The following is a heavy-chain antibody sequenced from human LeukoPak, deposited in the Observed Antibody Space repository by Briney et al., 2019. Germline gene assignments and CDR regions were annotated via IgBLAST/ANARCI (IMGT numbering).Heavy chain of an antibody. CDR2: ISGSGDNT. Sequence: GSLRLSCAASDFTFSNFAMSWVRQAPGKGLEWVSTISGSGDNTYYADSVKGRFTISRDNSKNTLSLHMNTLRAEDTAVYYCAKDLLQTFFFDSSGYYSDAFGMWGQGTMVTVSP. D-gene: IGHD3-22*01. J-gene: IGHJ3*02. CDR3: AKDLLQTFFFDSSGYYSDAFGM. V-gene: IGHV3-23*01. CDR1: DFTFSNFA.